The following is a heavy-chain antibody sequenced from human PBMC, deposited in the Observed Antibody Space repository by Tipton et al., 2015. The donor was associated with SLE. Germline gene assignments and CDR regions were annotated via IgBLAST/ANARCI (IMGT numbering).Heavy chain of an antibody. V-gene: IGHV4-4*02. D-gene: IGHD6-13*01. Sequence: TLSLTCAVSGGSISRSSWWSWVRQAPGKGLEWLGEIYHSGSTNYNPSLKSRVTISIDKSKNHFSLNLTSVTAADTAVYYCARGPYGAAASYDYWGQGTLVTVSS. CDR1: GGSISRSSW. CDR2: IYHSGST. J-gene: IGHJ4*02. CDR3: ARGPYGAAASYDY.